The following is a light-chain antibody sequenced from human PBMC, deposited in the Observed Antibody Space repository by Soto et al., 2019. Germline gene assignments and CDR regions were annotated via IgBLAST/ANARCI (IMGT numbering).Light chain of an antibody. Sequence: EIVLTQSPATLSVSPGERATLSCRASQSVGSSFAWYQQKPGQAPRLLIFASSTRATGVPARFSGSGSGTEFTLTISSLQSEDFAVYYCQQYGDWPLTFGGGAKVEIE. CDR2: ASS. V-gene: IGKV3-15*01. CDR3: QQYGDWPLT. CDR1: QSVGSS. J-gene: IGKJ4*01.